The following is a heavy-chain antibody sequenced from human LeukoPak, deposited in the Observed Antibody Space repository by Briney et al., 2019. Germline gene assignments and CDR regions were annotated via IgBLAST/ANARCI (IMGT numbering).Heavy chain of an antibody. D-gene: IGHD3-9*01. V-gene: IGHV3-7*01. CDR1: GFTVSSNY. CDR2: IKQDGSEK. CDR3: ARDDLVIAY. J-gene: IGHJ4*02. Sequence: GGSLRLSCAASGFTVSSNYMSWVRQAPRKGLEWVANIKQDGSEKYYVDSVKGRFTISRDNAKNSLYLQMNSLRAEDTAVYYCARDDLVIAYWGQGTLVTVSS.